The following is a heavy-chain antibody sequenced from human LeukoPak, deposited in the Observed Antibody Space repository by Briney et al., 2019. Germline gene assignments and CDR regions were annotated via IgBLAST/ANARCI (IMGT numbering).Heavy chain of an antibody. CDR2: IRSKANSYAT. CDR1: GFTFSGSA. CDR3: TRPPPTAWFGEPFDY. D-gene: IGHD3-10*01. J-gene: IGHJ4*02. V-gene: IGHV3-73*01. Sequence: PGGSLRLSCAASGFTFSGSAMHWVRQASGKGLEWVGRIRSKANSYATAYAASVKGRFTISRDDSKNTAYLQMNSLKTEDTAVYYCTRPPPTAWFGEPFDYWGQGTLVTVSS.